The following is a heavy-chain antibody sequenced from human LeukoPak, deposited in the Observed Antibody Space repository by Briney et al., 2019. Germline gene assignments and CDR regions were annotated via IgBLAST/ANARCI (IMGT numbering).Heavy chain of an antibody. CDR2: IKQDGSEK. D-gene: IGHD2-15*01. J-gene: IGHJ4*02. CDR1: GFTFSSYW. CDR3: ARAVGYCSGGSCYSDY. Sequence: PGGSLRLSCAASGFTFSSYWMSWVRQAPGKGLEWVANIKQDGSEKYYVDSVKGRFTISRDNAKNSLYLQMNSLRAEDTAVYYCARAVGYCSGGSCYSDYWGQGTLVTVSS. V-gene: IGHV3-7*01.